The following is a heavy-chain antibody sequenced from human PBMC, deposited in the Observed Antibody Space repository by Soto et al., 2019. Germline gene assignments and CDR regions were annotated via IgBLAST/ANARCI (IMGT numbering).Heavy chain of an antibody. CDR1: GYTFTSYG. CDR3: ARIGYYYDSSGYYYVDWFDP. V-gene: IGHV1-18*04. J-gene: IGHJ5*02. D-gene: IGHD3-22*01. CDR2: ISAYNGNT. Sequence: ASVKVSCKASGYTFTSYGISWVRQAPGQGLEWMGWISAYNGNTNYAQKLQGRVTMTTDTSTSTAYMELRSPRSDDTAVYYCARIGYYYDSSGYYYVDWFDPWGQGTLVTVSS.